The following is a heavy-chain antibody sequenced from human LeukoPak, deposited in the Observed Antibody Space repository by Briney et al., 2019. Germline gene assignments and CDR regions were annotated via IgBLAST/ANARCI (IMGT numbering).Heavy chain of an antibody. Sequence: PSETLSLTCTVSGGSISSSSYYWGWIRQPPGKGLEWIGSIYYSGSTYYNPSLKSRVTISVDTSKNQFSLKLSSVTAADAAVYYYARHEGHYDSSGYTFDYWGQGTLVSVSS. J-gene: IGHJ4*02. D-gene: IGHD3-22*01. V-gene: IGHV4-39*01. CDR3: ARHEGHYDSSGYTFDY. CDR1: GGSISSSSYY. CDR2: IYYSGST.